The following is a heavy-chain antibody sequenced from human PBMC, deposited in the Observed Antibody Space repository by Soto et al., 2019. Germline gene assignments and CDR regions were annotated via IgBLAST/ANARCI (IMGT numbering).Heavy chain of an antibody. J-gene: IGHJ6*02. Sequence: ASVKVSCKASGYSFTDYHIHWVRQAPGQELEWLGRIHPKSGGTSTAQKFQGWVTMTRDRSISTVYMELTRLRSDDTAVYFCARGHSTDCSNGVCSFFYNHEMDVWGQGTTVTVSS. CDR3: ARGHSTDCSNGVCSFFYNHEMDV. V-gene: IGHV1-2*04. CDR1: GYSFTDYH. CDR2: IHPKSGGT. D-gene: IGHD2-8*01.